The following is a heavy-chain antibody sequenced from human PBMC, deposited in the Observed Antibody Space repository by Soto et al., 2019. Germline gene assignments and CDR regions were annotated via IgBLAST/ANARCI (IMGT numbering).Heavy chain of an antibody. Sequence: SETLSLTCTVSGGSISSGGYYWSWIRQHPGKGLEWIGYIYYSGSTYYNPSLKSRVTISVDTSKNQFSLKLSSVTAADTAVYYCARDLYGSGRHIDYWGQGTLVTVSS. CDR1: GGSISSGGYY. V-gene: IGHV4-31*03. J-gene: IGHJ4*02. D-gene: IGHD3-10*01. CDR2: IYYSGST. CDR3: ARDLYGSGRHIDY.